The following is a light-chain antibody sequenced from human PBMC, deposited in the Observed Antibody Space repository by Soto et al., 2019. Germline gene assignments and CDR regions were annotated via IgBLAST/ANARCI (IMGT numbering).Light chain of an antibody. V-gene: IGLV2-8*01. Sequence: QSVLTQPPSASGSPGQSVTISCTGTSRDVGAYNYVSWYQIHPAKAPKVIIYDVSKRPSGVPDRFSGSKSGNTAFLTVSGLQAEDEADYYCGSHAGSSAVFGGGTKVTVL. CDR1: SRDVGAYNY. J-gene: IGLJ2*01. CDR2: DVS. CDR3: GSHAGSSAV.